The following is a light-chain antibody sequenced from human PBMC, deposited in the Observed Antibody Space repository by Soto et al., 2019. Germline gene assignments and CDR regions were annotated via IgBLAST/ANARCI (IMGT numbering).Light chain of an antibody. CDR3: SSYTSTSTWV. CDR1: SSYVGAYNY. V-gene: IGLV2-14*03. J-gene: IGLJ3*02. CDR2: HVS. Sequence: QSALTQPASVSGSPGQSIIISCTATSSYVGAYNYVSWYQHHPGKAPKLMIYHVSNRPSGITNRSSGYKSGNTASLTISGVQAEDEADYFCSSYTSTSTWVFGGGTKLTVL.